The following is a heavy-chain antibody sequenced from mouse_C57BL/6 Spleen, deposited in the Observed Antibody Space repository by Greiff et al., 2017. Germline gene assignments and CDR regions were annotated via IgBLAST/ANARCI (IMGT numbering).Heavy chain of an antibody. V-gene: IGHV1-69*01. Sequence: QVQLQQPGAELVMPGASVKLSCKASGYTFTSYWMHWVKQRPGQGLEWIGEIDPSDSYTTYNQKFKGKSTLTVDKSSSTAYMQLSSLTSEDSAVXYCARLGYSSSYGFAYWGQGTLVTVSS. J-gene: IGHJ3*01. CDR3: ARLGYSSSYGFAY. CDR2: IDPSDSYT. CDR1: GYTFTSYW. D-gene: IGHD1-1*01.